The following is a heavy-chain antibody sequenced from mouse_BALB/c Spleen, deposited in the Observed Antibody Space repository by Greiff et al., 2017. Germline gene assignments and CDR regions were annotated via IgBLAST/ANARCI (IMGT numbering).Heavy chain of an antibody. J-gene: IGHJ2*01. Sequence: DVKLQESGPGLVKPSQSLSLTCSVTGYSITSGYYWNWIRQFPGNKLEWMGYISYDGSNNYNPSLKNRISITRDTSKNQFFLKLNSVTTEDTATYYCARRGRYGSSYYFDYWGQGTTLTVSS. D-gene: IGHD1-1*01. V-gene: IGHV3-6*02. CDR3: ARRGRYGSSYYFDY. CDR1: GYSITSGYY. CDR2: ISYDGSN.